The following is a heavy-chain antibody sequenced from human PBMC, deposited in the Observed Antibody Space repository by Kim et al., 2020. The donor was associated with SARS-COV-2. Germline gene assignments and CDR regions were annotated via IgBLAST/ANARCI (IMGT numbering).Heavy chain of an antibody. CDR1: GFTFSNSW. V-gene: IGHV3-7*03. CDR3: ARDAAGYTPLDY. CDR2: IKRDGSEI. D-gene: IGHD5-12*01. Sequence: GGSLRLSCAASGFTFSNSWMGWVRQAPGKGLEWVANIKRDGSEIFYVDSVKGRFTISRDNAKNAVYLQMDSLRPEDTAVYYCARDAAGYTPLDYWGQGTRVTVSS. J-gene: IGHJ4*02.